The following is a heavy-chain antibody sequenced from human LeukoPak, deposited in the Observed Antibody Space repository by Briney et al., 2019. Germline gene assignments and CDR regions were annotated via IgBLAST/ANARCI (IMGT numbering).Heavy chain of an antibody. V-gene: IGHV1-2*02. Sequence: ASVKVSCKTSGYNFNSYYLHWVRQAPGQGLEWMGSINPYTGDTKSVPRSQGRVTMTRDTSTSTVYMEMINLRSDDSAVYYCARLGKALNWFDPWGQGTLVTVSS. CDR3: ARLGKALNWFDP. CDR2: INPYTGDT. CDR1: GYNFNSYY. J-gene: IGHJ5*02. D-gene: IGHD1-26*01.